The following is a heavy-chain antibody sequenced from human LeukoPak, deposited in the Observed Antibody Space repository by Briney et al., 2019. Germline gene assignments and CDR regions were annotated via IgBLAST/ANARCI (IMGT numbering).Heavy chain of an antibody. D-gene: IGHD3-10*01. J-gene: IGHJ4*02. CDR2: ISAYNGNT. V-gene: IGHV1-18*04. CDR1: GYTFTGYY. CDR3: ARCSVRTTVRGVMIDY. Sequence: ASVKVSCKASGYTFTGYYMHWVRQAPGQGLEWMGWISAYNGNTNYAQKLQGRVTMTTDTSTSTAYMELRSLRSDDTAVYYCARCSVRTTVRGVMIDYWGQGTLVTVSS.